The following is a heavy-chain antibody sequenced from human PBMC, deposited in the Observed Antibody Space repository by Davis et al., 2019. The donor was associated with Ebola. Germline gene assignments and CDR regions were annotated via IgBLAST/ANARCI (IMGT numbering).Heavy chain of an antibody. CDR1: GFTFSSYS. J-gene: IGHJ6*02. V-gene: IGHV3-21*01. Sequence: GESLKIFCAASGFTFSSYSMNWVRQAPGKGLEWVSSISSSSSYIYYADSVKGRFTISRDNAKNSLYLQMNSLRAEDTAVYYCARDFSTYYDFWSHYYYYYGMDVWGQGTTVTVSS. D-gene: IGHD3-3*01. CDR2: ISSSSSYI. CDR3: ARDFSTYYDFWSHYYYYYGMDV.